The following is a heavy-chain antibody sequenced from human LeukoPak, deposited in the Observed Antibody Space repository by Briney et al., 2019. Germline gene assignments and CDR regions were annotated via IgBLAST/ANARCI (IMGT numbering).Heavy chain of an antibody. J-gene: IGHJ4*02. CDR1: GYTFTSYY. CDR3: ARVGELLWFGEFNY. Sequence: GASVKVSCKASGYTFTSYYMHWVRQAPGQGLEWMGIINPSGGSTSYAQKFQGRVTMTRDTSTSTAYMELRSLRSDDTAVYYCARVGELLWFGEFNYWGQGTLVTVSS. CDR2: INPSGGST. D-gene: IGHD3-10*01. V-gene: IGHV1-46*01.